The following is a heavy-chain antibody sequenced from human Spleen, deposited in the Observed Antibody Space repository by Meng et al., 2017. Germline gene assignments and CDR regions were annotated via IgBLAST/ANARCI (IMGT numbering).Heavy chain of an antibody. Sequence: VQHDESAPRPGQLSDTLSLSCTVSGGSISSFYWSWIRQPPGKGLEWIGYIYYTGTTHYSPSLTSRLTISVDTSKNHLSPRLTSVTAADTAVYYCARLRSSSWIYYFDYWGQGTLVTVSS. V-gene: IGHV4-59*07. D-gene: IGHD6-13*01. CDR1: GGSISSFY. CDR3: ARLRSSSWIYYFDY. J-gene: IGHJ4*02. CDR2: IYYTGTT.